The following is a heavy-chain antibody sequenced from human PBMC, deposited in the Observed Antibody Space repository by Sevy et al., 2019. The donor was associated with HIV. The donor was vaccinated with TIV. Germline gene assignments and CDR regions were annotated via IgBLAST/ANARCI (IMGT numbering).Heavy chain of an antibody. V-gene: IGHV1-69*13. Sequence: ASVKVSCKASGGTFSFYGVSWVRQAPGQGLEWMAGIIPILGTTRYAQKFQGRVTITADESTSKAYMELSSLRSEDTAVYYCAGGGPDDILTHYGLDVWGQGTTVTVSS. CDR1: GGTFSFYG. CDR2: IIPILGTT. CDR3: AGGGPDDILTHYGLDV. D-gene: IGHD3-9*01. J-gene: IGHJ6*02.